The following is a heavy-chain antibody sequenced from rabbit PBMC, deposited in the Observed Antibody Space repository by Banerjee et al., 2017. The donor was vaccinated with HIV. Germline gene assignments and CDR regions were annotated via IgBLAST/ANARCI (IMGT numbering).Heavy chain of an antibody. Sequence: QEQLEESGGDLVKPEGSLTLTCTASGFSFSSSYWICWVRQAPGKGLEWIACIYAGSSGSTYYASWAKGRFTISKTSSTTVTLQMTSLTAADTATYFCARGDAGYAGYGYALNLWGPGTLVTIS. CDR1: GFSFSSSYW. V-gene: IGHV1S45*01. CDR2: IYAGSSGST. CDR3: ARGDAGYAGYGYALNL. D-gene: IGHD6-1*01. J-gene: IGHJ4*01.